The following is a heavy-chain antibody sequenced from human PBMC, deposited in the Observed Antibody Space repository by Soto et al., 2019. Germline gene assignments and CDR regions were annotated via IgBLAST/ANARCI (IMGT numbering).Heavy chain of an antibody. D-gene: IGHD5-12*01. J-gene: IGHJ6*02. CDR1: GGSISSYC. V-gene: IGHV4-59*01. Sequence: QVQLQESAPGLVKPSETLSLTCTVSGGSISSYCWSWIRQPPGKGMEWIGYIYYNGSTNYNPSLKSRVTISVDTSKNQFSLKLSSVTAADTAVYYCARDRPARASGYPLSPPYYYYVMDVWGQGTTVTVS. CDR3: ARDRPARASGYPLSPPYYYYVMDV. CDR2: IYYNGST.